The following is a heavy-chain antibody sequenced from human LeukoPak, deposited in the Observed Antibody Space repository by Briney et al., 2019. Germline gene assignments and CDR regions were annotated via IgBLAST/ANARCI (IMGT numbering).Heavy chain of an antibody. D-gene: IGHD3-22*01. J-gene: IGHJ4*02. Sequence: ASVKVSCKASGYTFTSYDINWVRQATGQGLEWMGWMNPNSGNTGYAQKFQGRVTMTRNTSISTAYMELSSLRSEDTAVYYCAKDHSSGYYYFDYWGQGTLVTVSS. CDR2: MNPNSGNT. CDR1: GYTFTSYD. CDR3: AKDHSSGYYYFDY. V-gene: IGHV1-8*01.